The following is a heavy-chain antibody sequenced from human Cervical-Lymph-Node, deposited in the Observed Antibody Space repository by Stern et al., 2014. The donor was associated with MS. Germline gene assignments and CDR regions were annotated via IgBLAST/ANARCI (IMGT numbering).Heavy chain of an antibody. V-gene: IGHV7-4-1*02. J-gene: IGHJ6*02. CDR1: GYTFTSYA. Sequence: QVQLVESGSELTKPGASVKVSCKASGYTFTSYAMNWVRQAPGQGLEWMGWINTNTGNPTYAQGFTGRFVFSLDTSVSTAYLQISSLKAEDTAVYYCARGISDSSSWYGYYYYGMDVWGQGTTVTVSS. CDR3: ARGISDSSSWYGYYYYGMDV. D-gene: IGHD6-13*01. CDR2: INTNTGNP.